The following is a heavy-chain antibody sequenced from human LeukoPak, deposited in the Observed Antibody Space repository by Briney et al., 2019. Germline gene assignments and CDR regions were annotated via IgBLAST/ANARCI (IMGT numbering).Heavy chain of an antibody. CDR2: ISGSGGST. J-gene: IGHJ5*02. D-gene: IGHD2-2*01. CDR1: GFTFSSYA. CDR3: AKDQIRRGYCSSTSCYGPWFDP. V-gene: IGHV3-23*01. Sequence: GGSLRLSCAASGFTFSSYAMSWVRQAPGKGLEWVSAISGSGGSTYYADSVKGRFTISRDNSKNTLYLQMNSLRAEDTAVYYCAKDQIRRGYCSSTSCYGPWFDPWGQGTLATVSS.